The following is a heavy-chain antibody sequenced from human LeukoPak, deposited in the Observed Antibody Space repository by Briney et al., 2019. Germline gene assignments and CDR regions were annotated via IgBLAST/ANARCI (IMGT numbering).Heavy chain of an antibody. CDR1: GYTFTGYY. CDR2: INPNSGGT. CDR3: ARVGTWKGSAAEHLGY. D-gene: IGHD6-13*01. Sequence: ASVKVSCKASGYTFTGYYMHWVRQAPGQGLEWMGWINPNSGGTNYAQKFQGRVTMTRDTSISTAYMELSRLRSGDTAVYYCARVGTWKGSAAEHLGYWGQGTLVTVSS. V-gene: IGHV1-2*02. J-gene: IGHJ4*02.